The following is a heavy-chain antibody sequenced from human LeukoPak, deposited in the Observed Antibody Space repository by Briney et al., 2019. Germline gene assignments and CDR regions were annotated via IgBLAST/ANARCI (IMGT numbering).Heavy chain of an antibody. CDR2: IIPIFGTA. D-gene: IGHD2-8*02. CDR1: GGTFSSYA. Sequence: ASVKVSCKASGGTFSSYAISWVRQAPGQGLEWMGGIIPIFGTANYAQKFQGRVTITADESTSTAYMELSSLRSEDTAVYYCARDTGSNPTYYFDYWGQGTLVTVSS. CDR3: ARDTGSNPTYYFDY. J-gene: IGHJ4*02. V-gene: IGHV1-69*13.